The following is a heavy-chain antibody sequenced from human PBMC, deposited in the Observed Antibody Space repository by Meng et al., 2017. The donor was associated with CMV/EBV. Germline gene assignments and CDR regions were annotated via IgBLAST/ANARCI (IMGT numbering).Heavy chain of an antibody. J-gene: IGHJ4*02. CDR3: ARGPPRAFTTGTTLLDY. V-gene: IGHV4-34*01. CDR1: GGSFIGYY. D-gene: IGHD1-1*01. CDR2: INHSGST. Sequence: YGGSFIGYYWSWIRQPPGKGLEWIGEINHSGSTNYNPSLKSRVTISVDTSKNQFSLKLSSVTAADTAVYYCARGPPRAFTTGTTLLDYWGQGTLVTVSS.